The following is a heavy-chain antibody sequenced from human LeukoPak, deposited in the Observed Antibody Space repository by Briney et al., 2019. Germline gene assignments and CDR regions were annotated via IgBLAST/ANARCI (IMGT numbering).Heavy chain of an antibody. D-gene: IGHD1-26*01. J-gene: IGHJ3*02. CDR3: ARGGSYLSAFDI. V-gene: IGHV3-43*01. CDR1: GFTFDDYT. CDR2: ISWDGDST. Sequence: GGSLRLSCAASGFTFDDYTMHWVRQVPGKGLEWVSLISWDGDSTYYADSVKGRFTISRDNSKNTLYLQMNSLRAEDTAVYYCARGGSYLSAFDIWGQGTMVTVSS.